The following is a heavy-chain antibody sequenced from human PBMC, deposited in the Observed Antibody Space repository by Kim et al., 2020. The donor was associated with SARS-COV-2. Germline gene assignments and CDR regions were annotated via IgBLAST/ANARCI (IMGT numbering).Heavy chain of an antibody. J-gene: IGHJ3*02. CDR3: ARTNSGSYLDAFDI. V-gene: IGHV3-30-3*01. Sequence: GGSLRLSCAASGFTFSRYAMHWVRQAPGRGLEWVAVISYDGSNKYYADSVKGRFTISRDNSKNTLYLQMNSLRAEDTAVYYCARTNSGSYLDAFDIWGQG. CDR1: GFTFSRYA. CDR2: ISYDGSNK. D-gene: IGHD1-26*01.